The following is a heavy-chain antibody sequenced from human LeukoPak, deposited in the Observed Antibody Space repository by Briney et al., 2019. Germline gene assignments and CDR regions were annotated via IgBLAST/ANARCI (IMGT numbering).Heavy chain of an antibody. CDR1: GYTFTMHS. Sequence: ASVKVPCKASGYTFTMHSMNWVRQAPGQGLEWMGWINTNTGNPMYAQGFTGQFVFSLDTSVSTAYLQISSLKAEDTAIYYCARGDGNGYYSYWGQGTLVTVSS. V-gene: IGHV7-4-1*02. CDR3: ARGDGNGYYSY. J-gene: IGHJ4*02. D-gene: IGHD3-22*01. CDR2: INTNTGNP.